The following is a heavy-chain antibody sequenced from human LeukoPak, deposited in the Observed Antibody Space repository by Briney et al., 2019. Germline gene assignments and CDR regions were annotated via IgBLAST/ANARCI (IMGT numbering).Heavy chain of an antibody. D-gene: IGHD6-13*01. CDR3: ARDDLRGYSSSWYGIFDY. J-gene: IGHJ4*02. Sequence: GGSLRLSCAASGFTFSGYSMNWVRQAPGKGLERVSSISSSSSSIYYAASVKGRFTISRDNAKNSLYLQMNSLRAEDTAVYYCARDDLRGYSSSWYGIFDYWGQGTLVTVSS. CDR2: ISSSSSSI. V-gene: IGHV3-21*01. CDR1: GFTFSGYS.